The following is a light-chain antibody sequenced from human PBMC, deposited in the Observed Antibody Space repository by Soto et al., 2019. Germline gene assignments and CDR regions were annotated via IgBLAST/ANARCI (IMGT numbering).Light chain of an antibody. CDR3: QTWGPVI. CDR1: SGHSSDA. V-gene: IGLV4-69*01. J-gene: IGLJ2*01. Sequence: QLVLTQPPSASASLGASAKLTCTLSSGHSSDAIAWHQQQPEKGPRYLMKLNSDGSHTKGDGIPDRFSGSSSGAERYLIISSLQSEDEADYYCQTWGPVIFGGGTKLTVL. CDR2: LNSDGSH.